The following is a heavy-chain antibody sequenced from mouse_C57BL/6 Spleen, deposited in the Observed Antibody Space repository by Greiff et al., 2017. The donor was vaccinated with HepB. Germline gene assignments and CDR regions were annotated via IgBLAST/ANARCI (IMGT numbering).Heavy chain of an antibody. V-gene: IGHV2-2*01. CDR1: GFSLTSYG. CDR2: IWSGGST. D-gene: IGHD3-2*02. CDR3: ARNSRDSSGYWFAY. J-gene: IGHJ3*01. Sequence: QVQLKQSGPGLVQPSQSLSITCTVSGFSLTSYGVHWVRQSPGKGLEWLGVIWSGGSTDYNAAFISRLSISKDNSKSQVFFKMNSLQADDTAIYYCARNSRDSSGYWFAYWGQGTLVTVSA.